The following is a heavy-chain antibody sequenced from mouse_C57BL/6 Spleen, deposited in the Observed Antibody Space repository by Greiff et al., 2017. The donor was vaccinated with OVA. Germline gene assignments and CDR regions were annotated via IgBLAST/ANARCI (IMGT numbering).Heavy chain of an antibody. CDR2: ISDGGSYT. CDR3: ARGGGPPDY. CDR1: GFTFSSYA. J-gene: IGHJ2*01. Sequence: EVKVEESGGGLVKPGGSLKLSCAASGFTFSSYAMSWVRQTPEKRLEWVATISDGGSYTYYPDNVKGRFTISRDNAKNNLYLQMSHLKSEDTAMYYCARGGGPPDYWGQGTTLTVSS. V-gene: IGHV5-4*03.